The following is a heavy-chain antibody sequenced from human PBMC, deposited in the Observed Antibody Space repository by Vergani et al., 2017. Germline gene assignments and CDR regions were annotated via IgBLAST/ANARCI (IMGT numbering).Heavy chain of an antibody. J-gene: IGHJ4*02. D-gene: IGHD3-16*01. CDR1: GGTFSTHA. CDR2: IIPIFGTA. CDR3: ASGLGGGFDY. Sequence: QVQLVQSGADVKKPGSSVTVSCKASGGTFSTHAINWGRKAPRQGLEWMGGIIPIFGTANYAQKFQGRVTITADESTSTAYMELSSLRSEDTAVYYCASGLGGGFDYWGQGTLVTVSS. V-gene: IGHV1-69*01.